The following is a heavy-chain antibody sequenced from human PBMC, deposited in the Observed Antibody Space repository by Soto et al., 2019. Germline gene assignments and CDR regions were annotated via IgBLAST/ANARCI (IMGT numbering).Heavy chain of an antibody. V-gene: IGHV4-59*08. Sequence: QVQLQESGPGLVKPSETLSLTGTVSNDSISTYYWTWIRQPPGKGLEWIGFIYYSGSTNYNPSLQSRVTISVDTSKNQFSLKMNSVPAADTAVYYCARPGRDLGALHYWGQGTLVTVSS. D-gene: IGHD1-26*01. CDR2: IYYSGST. CDR1: NDSISTYY. J-gene: IGHJ4*02. CDR3: ARPGRDLGALHY.